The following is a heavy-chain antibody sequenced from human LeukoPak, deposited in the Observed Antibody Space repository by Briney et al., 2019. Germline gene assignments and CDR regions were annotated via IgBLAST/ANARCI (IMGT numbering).Heavy chain of an antibody. D-gene: IGHD2-15*01. V-gene: IGHV4-59*01. CDR1: GGSISSYY. J-gene: IGHJ4*02. CDR2: IYYSGST. Sequence: SETLSLTCTVSGGSISSYYWSWIRQPPGKGLEWIGYIYYSGSTNYNPSLKSRVTISVDTSKNQFSLKLSPVTAADTAVYYCAREAPGVVVAANFFDYWGQGTLVTVSS. CDR3: AREAPGVVVAANFFDY.